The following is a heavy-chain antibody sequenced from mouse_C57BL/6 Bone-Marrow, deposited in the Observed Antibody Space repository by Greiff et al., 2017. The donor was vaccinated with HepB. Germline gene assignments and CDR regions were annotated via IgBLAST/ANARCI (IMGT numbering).Heavy chain of an antibody. CDR1: GYTFTSYW. J-gene: IGHJ1*03. V-gene: IGHV1-64*01. CDR2: IHPNSGST. Sequence: VQLQPPGAELVKPGASVKLSCKASGYTFTSYWMHWVKQRPGQGLEWIGMIHPNSGSTNYNEKFKSKATLTVDKSSSTAYMQLSSLTSEDSAVYYCARGYYGSSYYWYFDVWGTGTTVTVSS. D-gene: IGHD1-1*01. CDR3: ARGYYGSSYYWYFDV.